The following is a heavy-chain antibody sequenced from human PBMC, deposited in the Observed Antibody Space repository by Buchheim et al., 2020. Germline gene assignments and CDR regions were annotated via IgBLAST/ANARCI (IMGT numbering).Heavy chain of an antibody. V-gene: IGHV3-48*02. D-gene: IGHD3-10*01. CDR3: ARDFQSLYGSPILTPFDY. Sequence: EVQLVESGGGLVQPGGSLRLSCAASGFTFNTYSMSWVRQAPGKGLEWVSYISSTSRTIYYADSVKGRFTISRDNAKNSLYLQMNSLRDEDTAVYYCARDFQSLYGSPILTPFDYWGQGTL. CDR1: GFTFNTYS. J-gene: IGHJ4*02. CDR2: ISSTSRTI.